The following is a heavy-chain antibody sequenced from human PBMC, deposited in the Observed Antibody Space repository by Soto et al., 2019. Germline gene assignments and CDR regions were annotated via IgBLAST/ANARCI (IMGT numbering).Heavy chain of an antibody. CDR1: GYTFVDYG. CDR3: ARVPTPTHGDSNKNNFLDP. D-gene: IGHD3-10*01. Sequence: QVQLVQSGVEVKKPGASVKVSCKASGYTFVDYGFSWVRQAPGQGLEWMGWISPCNGNTHYVETFQGRVTMTTDTSTSTAFMELRTLTSDDTAVYYCARVPTPTHGDSNKNNFLDPWGQGTLVTVSS. V-gene: IGHV1-18*04. J-gene: IGHJ5*02. CDR2: ISPCNGNT.